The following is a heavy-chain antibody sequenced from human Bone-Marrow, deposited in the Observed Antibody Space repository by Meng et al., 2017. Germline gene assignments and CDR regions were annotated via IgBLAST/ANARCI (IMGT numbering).Heavy chain of an antibody. J-gene: IGHJ6*02. V-gene: IGHV1-69*13. CDR3: ARRRKDYGDYVPYYYGMDV. D-gene: IGHD4-17*01. CDR2: IIPIFGTA. CDR1: GGTFSSYA. Sequence: SVKVSCKASGGTFSSYAISWVRQAPGQGLEWMGGIIPIFGTANYAQKFQGRVTITADESTSTAYMELSSLRSEDTAVYYCARRRKDYGDYVPYYYGMDVWGPGTMVTVSS.